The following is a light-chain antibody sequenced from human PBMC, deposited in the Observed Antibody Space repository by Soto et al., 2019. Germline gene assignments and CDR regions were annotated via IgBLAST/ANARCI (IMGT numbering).Light chain of an antibody. CDR3: QQYERSNAY. CDR1: QKINSY. Sequence: DIQMTQSPSSLSASVGERVTIICRATQKINSYLAWFQQKPEQAPDSLIYDATSLQSGVPSRFSGRGSGTNFSLTISRPKPEDDANYYCQQYERSNAYFRGGTQVEI. CDR2: DAT. V-gene: IGKV1-16*01. J-gene: IGKJ4*01.